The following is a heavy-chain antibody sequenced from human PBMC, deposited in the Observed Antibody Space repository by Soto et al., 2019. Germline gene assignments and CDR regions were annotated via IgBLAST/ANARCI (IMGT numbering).Heavy chain of an antibody. CDR3: ARWPGGMYGNDH. Sequence: GGALRLSCAASGFTFSTYAMTWVRQGPGRGLEFLSAISGSGDTTYCPDSVKGRFTISRDNSKNTLYLQMNSLRAEDTAVYYCARWPGGMYGNDHWGQGALVTVSS. CDR2: ISGSGDTT. CDR1: GFTFSTYA. D-gene: IGHD2-15*01. J-gene: IGHJ5*02. V-gene: IGHV3-23*01.